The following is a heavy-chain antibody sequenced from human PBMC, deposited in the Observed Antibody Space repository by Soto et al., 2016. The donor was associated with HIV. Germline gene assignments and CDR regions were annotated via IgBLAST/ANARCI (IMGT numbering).Heavy chain of an antibody. Sequence: EVQLVESGGGVVRPGGSLRLSCAASGFTFDDYGMSWVRQAPGKGLEWVSGINWNGGSTGYADSVKGRFTISRDNAKNSLYLQMNSLRAEDTALYYCARVGESGSLDYYYYYYMDVWGKGTTVTVSS. V-gene: IGHV3-20*04. D-gene: IGHD3-16*01. CDR1: GFTFDDYG. CDR2: INWNGGST. CDR3: ARVGESGSLDYYYYYYMDV. J-gene: IGHJ6*03.